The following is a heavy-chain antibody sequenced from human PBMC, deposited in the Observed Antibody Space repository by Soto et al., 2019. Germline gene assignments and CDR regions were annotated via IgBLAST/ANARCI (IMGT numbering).Heavy chain of an antibody. CDR1: GFTFSIYG. D-gene: IGHD6-13*01. Sequence: QVQLVESGGGVVQPGRSLRLSCAASGFTFSIYGMHWVRQAPGKGLEWVAVIWYDASKKYYADSVKGRFTISRDNSKNTLYLQMNTLRAEDMAVYYCASSHSSSWYYFDSWGQGTLVTVSS. CDR2: IWYDASKK. J-gene: IGHJ4*02. CDR3: ASSHSSSWYYFDS. V-gene: IGHV3-33*01.